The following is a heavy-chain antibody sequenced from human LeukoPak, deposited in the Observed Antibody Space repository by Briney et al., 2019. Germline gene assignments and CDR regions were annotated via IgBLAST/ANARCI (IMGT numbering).Heavy chain of an antibody. CDR1: GGTFSSYA. CDR2: IIPIFGTA. D-gene: IGHD2-2*01. Sequence: SVKVSCKPSGGTFSSYAINWVRQAPGQGLEWMGGIIPIFGTANYAQKFQDRVTSTADESTSTAYMELSSLRSEDTAIYYCASRLYCSNTRCRNFPFAYWGQGTLVTVSS. CDR3: ASRLYCSNTRCRNFPFAY. J-gene: IGHJ4*02. V-gene: IGHV1-69*01.